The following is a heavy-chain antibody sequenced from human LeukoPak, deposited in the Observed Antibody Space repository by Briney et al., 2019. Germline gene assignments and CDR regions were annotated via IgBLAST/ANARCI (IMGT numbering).Heavy chain of an antibody. V-gene: IGHV1-2*02. CDR3: ARENSGYDIFDY. CDR2: INPKSGGT. D-gene: IGHD5-12*01. CDR1: GYTFTGYY. Sequence: GASVKVSCKASGYTFTGYYMHWVRQAPGQGLEWMGWINPKSGGTNYAQKFQGRVTMTRDTSISTACMELSRLRSDDTAVYYCARENSGYDIFDYWGQGTLVTVSS. J-gene: IGHJ4*02.